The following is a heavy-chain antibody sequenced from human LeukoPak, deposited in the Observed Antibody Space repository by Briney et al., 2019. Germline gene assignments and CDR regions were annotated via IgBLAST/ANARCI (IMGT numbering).Heavy chain of an antibody. Sequence: GGSLILSCAASGFTFSSYSMNWVRQAPGKGLEWVSSISSSSSYIYYADSVKGRFTISRDNAKNSLYLQMNSLRAEDTAVYYCARDPSPYGDSTDALDYWGRGTLVTVSS. D-gene: IGHD4-17*01. J-gene: IGHJ4*02. CDR2: ISSSSSYI. V-gene: IGHV3-21*01. CDR3: ARDPSPYGDSTDALDY. CDR1: GFTFSSYS.